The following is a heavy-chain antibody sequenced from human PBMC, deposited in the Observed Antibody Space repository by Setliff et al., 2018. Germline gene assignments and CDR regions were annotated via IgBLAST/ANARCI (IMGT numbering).Heavy chain of an antibody. CDR1: GSTLTELT. Sequence: ASVKVSCKVSGSTLTELTMYWVRQAPGKGLEWMGSFNPEDDEIIYAQKFLGRVTMTEDTSTDTAYMELSSLRSEGTAVYYCATKDYDTSGYYRPFGFWGQGTLVTVSS. J-gene: IGHJ4*01. V-gene: IGHV1-24*01. CDR3: ATKDYDTSGYYRPFGF. D-gene: IGHD3-22*01. CDR2: FNPEDDEI.